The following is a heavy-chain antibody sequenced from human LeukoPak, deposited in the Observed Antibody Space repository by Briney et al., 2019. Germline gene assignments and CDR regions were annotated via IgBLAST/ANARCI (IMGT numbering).Heavy chain of an antibody. D-gene: IGHD1-26*01. CDR1: GYSISSGYY. J-gene: IGHJ4*02. CDR3: ARLAGATPFDY. V-gene: IGHV4-38-2*02. CDR2: IYHSGST. Sequence: SETLSLTCTVSGYSISSGYYWGWIRQPPGKGLEWIGSIYHSGSTYYNPSLKSRVTISVDTSKNQFSLKLSPVTAADTAVYYCARLAGATPFDYWGQGTLVTVSS.